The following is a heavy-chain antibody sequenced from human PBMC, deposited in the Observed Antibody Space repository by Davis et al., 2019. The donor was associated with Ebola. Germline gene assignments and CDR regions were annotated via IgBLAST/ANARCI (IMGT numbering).Heavy chain of an antibody. D-gene: IGHD5-18*01. CDR3: ARANTGMVPPEIDS. Sequence: SETLSLTCSVSGASISTGGFYWSWVRRHPEKGLEWIGFIHYDGETFYNPSLKSRLLISKDNSKNQFSLKLSSVTAADTAMYYCARANTGMVPPEIDSWGQGTKVTVSS. CDR1: GASISTGGFY. J-gene: IGHJ4*02. V-gene: IGHV4-31*03. CDR2: IHYDGET.